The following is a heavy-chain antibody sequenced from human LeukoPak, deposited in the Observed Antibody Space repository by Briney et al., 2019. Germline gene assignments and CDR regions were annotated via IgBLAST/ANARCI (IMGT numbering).Heavy chain of an antibody. V-gene: IGHV3-21*01. CDR2: ISSSSSYI. Sequence: PGGSLRLSCAASGFTFSSYGMNWVRQAPGKGLEWVSSISSSSSYIYYADSVKGRFTISRDNAKNSLYLQMNSLRAEDTAVYYCARGAAAGNSFDYWGQGTLVTVSS. J-gene: IGHJ4*02. CDR1: GFTFSSYG. CDR3: ARGAAAGNSFDY. D-gene: IGHD6-13*01.